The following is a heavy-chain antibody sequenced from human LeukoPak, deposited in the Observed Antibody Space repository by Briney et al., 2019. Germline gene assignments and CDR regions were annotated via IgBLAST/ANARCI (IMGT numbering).Heavy chain of an antibody. CDR3: AKDVFDDFWSGYYNYFDY. Sequence: PGGSLRLSCAASGFTFSSYAMSWVRQAPGKGLEWVSAISGSGGSTYYADSVKGRFTISRDNSKNTLYLQMNSLRAEDTAVYYCAKDVFDDFWSGYYNYFDYWGQGTLVTVSS. J-gene: IGHJ4*02. V-gene: IGHV3-23*01. CDR1: GFTFSSYA. CDR2: ISGSGGST. D-gene: IGHD3-3*01.